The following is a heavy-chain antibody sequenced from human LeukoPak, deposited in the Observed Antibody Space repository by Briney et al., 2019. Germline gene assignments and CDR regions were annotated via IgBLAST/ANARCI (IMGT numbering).Heavy chain of an antibody. J-gene: IGHJ4*02. Sequence: PGGSLRLSCAASGFTFSSFTMNWVRQAPGKGLKWVAAISSSSRDIFYADSVKGRFSISRDNTQNSLSLQMNSLRAEDTAVYYCVREAAATLFDYWGQGTLVTVSS. D-gene: IGHD1-26*01. CDR1: GFTFSSFT. V-gene: IGHV3-21*01. CDR2: ISSSSRDI. CDR3: VREAAATLFDY.